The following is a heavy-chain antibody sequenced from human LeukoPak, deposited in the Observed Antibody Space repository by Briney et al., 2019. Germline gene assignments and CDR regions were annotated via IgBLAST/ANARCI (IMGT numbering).Heavy chain of an antibody. V-gene: IGHV3-74*01. CDR2: INTDGSST. CDR1: GFTFSSYW. J-gene: IGHJ4*02. CDR3: ARGIAARTEFDY. D-gene: IGHD6-6*01. Sequence: GGSLRLSCAASGFTFSSYWMHWVRQAPGKGLVWVSRINTDGSSTSYADSVKGRFTISRDNAKNTLYLQMNSLRAEDTAVYYCARGIAARTEFDYWGQGTLVTVSS.